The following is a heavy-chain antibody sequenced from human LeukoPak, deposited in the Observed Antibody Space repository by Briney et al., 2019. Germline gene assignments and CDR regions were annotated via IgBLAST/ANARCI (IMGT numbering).Heavy chain of an antibody. CDR2: ISGSGGST. CDR1: GFTFSSYA. D-gene: IGHD3-22*01. V-gene: IGHV3-23*01. J-gene: IGHJ4*02. CDR3: AKVRSDITMIVDSFDY. Sequence: GSLRLSCAASGFTFSSYAMSWVRQAPGKGLEWVSAISGSGGSTYYADSVKGRFTISRDNSKNTLYLQMNSLRAEDTAVYYCAKVRSDITMIVDSFDYWGQGTLVTVSS.